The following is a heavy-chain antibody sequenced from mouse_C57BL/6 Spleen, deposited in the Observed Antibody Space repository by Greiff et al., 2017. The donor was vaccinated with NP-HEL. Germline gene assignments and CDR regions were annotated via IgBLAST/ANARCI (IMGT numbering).Heavy chain of an antibody. D-gene: IGHD2-3*01. CDR1: GYAFTNYL. CDR2: INPGSGGT. CDR3: ARDGYSGYFDV. J-gene: IGHJ1*03. V-gene: IGHV1-54*01. Sequence: QVQLKQSGAELVRPGTSVKVSCKASGYAFTNYLIEWVKQRPGQGLEWIGVINPGSGGTNYNEKFKGKATLTADKSSSTAYMQLSSLTSEDSAVYYCARDGYSGYFDVWGTGTTVTVSS.